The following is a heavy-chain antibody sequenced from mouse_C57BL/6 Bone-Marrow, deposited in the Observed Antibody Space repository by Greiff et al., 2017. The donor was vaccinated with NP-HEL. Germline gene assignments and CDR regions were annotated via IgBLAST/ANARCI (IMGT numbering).Heavy chain of an antibody. V-gene: IGHV1-55*01. CDR1: GYTFTSYW. CDR3: AANSHRYAMDY. J-gene: IGHJ4*01. CDR2: IYPGSGST. D-gene: IGHD2-14*01. Sequence: QVQLQQSGAELVKPGASVKMSCKASGYTFTSYWITWVKQRPGQGLEWIGDIYPGSGSTNYNEKFKSKATLTVDTSSSTAYMQLSSLTSEDSAVYYCAANSHRYAMDYWGQGTSVTVSS.